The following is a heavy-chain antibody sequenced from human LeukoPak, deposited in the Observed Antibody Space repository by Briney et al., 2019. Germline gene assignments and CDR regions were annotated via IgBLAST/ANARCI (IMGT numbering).Heavy chain of an antibody. J-gene: IGHJ4*02. D-gene: IGHD3-3*01. V-gene: IGHV3-11*04. CDR1: GFTFGDYY. CDR3: ARPKVSGYFDY. CDR2: MTNSGGTI. Sequence: PGGPLRLSCAASGFTFGDYYMSWIRQAPGKGLEWVSYMTNSGGTIYYADSVKGRFTISRDNAKNSLYLQMNSLRAEDTAVYYCARPKVSGYFDYWDQGTLVTVSS.